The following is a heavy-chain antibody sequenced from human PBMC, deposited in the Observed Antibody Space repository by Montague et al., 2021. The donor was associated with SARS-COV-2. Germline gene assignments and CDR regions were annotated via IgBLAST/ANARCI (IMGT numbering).Heavy chain of an antibody. CDR2: XDWDDDK. V-gene: IGHV2-70*11. D-gene: IGHD3-9*01. CDR3: AREYYDILTGYYKGVFDY. Sequence: PALVTPTQTLTLTCTFSGFSLSTSGMCVSWIRQPPGKALEWLARXDWDDDKYYSTSLKTRLTISKDTSKNQVVLTMTNMDPVDTATYYCAREYYDILTGYYKGVFDYWGQGTLVTVSS. CDR1: GFSLSTSGMC. J-gene: IGHJ4*02.